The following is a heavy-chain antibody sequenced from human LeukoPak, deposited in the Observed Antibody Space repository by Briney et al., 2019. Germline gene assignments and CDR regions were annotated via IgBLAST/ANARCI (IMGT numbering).Heavy chain of an antibody. CDR1: GGSFSGYY. CDR2: INHSGST. V-gene: IGHV4-34*01. Sequence: SETLSLTCAVYGGSFSGYYWSWIRQPPGKGLEWIGEINHSGSTNYNPSLKSRVTISVDTSKNQFSLELSSVTAADTAVYYCARGSGGWKPYDYWGQGTLVTVSS. J-gene: IGHJ4*02. CDR3: ARGSGGWKPYDY. D-gene: IGHD1-1*01.